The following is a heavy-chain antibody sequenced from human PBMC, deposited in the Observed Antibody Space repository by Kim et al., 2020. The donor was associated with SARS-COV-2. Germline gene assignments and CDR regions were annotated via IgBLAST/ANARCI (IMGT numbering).Heavy chain of an antibody. CDR3: ARSRGGALDY. V-gene: IGHV6-1*01. D-gene: IGHD1-26*01. Sequence: DYAPTVKSRITINPDKSKAQFSLQLNSVTADDTAVYYCARSRGGALDYWGQGTLVTVSS. J-gene: IGHJ4*02.